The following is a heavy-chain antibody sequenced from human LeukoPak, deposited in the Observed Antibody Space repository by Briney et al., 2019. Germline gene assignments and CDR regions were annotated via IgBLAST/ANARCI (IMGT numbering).Heavy chain of an antibody. CDR3: ARVRSEYCTSTSCYWYALDI. Sequence: GGSLRLSCAASGFIFSNYAMHWVRQAPGKGLEWVAVISYDGYNKYYTDSVKGRFTISRDNSKNTLYLQMNSLRIEDTAVYYCARVRSEYCTSTSCYWYALDIWGQGTMVTVSS. D-gene: IGHD2-2*01. CDR1: GFIFSNYA. J-gene: IGHJ3*02. V-gene: IGHV3-30-3*01. CDR2: ISYDGYNK.